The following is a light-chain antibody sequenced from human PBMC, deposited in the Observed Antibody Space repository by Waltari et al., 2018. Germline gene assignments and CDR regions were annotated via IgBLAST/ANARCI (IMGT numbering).Light chain of an antibody. V-gene: IGKV3-20*01. CDR3: QYADTSLIT. CDR1: QSVSSSY. CDR2: GAS. J-gene: IGKJ5*01. Sequence: EIALTQSPGTLSLSPGERATLSCRASQSVSSSYLAWYHHKPGQAPRLLIYGASNRATGIPDRFSGSGSGIDFSLTINRLEPEDFAVYYCQYADTSLITFGQGTRLEIK.